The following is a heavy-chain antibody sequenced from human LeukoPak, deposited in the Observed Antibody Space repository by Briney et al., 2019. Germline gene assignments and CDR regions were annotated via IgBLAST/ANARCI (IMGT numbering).Heavy chain of an antibody. Sequence: ASVKVSCKASGYTFTSYGISWARQAPGQGLEWMGWISAYNGNTNYAQKLQGRVTMTTDTSTSTAYMELRSLRSDDTAVYYCARDYYDSSGYYYAFDYWGQGTLVTVSS. CDR3: ARDYYDSSGYYYAFDY. CDR2: ISAYNGNT. CDR1: GYTFTSYG. D-gene: IGHD3-22*01. J-gene: IGHJ4*02. V-gene: IGHV1-18*01.